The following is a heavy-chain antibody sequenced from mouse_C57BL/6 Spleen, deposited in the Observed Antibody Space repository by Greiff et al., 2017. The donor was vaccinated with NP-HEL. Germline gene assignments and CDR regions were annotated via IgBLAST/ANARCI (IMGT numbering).Heavy chain of an antibody. D-gene: IGHD5-5*01. Sequence: QVQLQQSGAELVRPGASVKLSCKASGYTFTDYSINWVKQRPGQGLEWIARIYPGSGNTYYNEKFKGKATLTADKSSSTAYMQLSSLTSEDSAVEICARTTRGWFAYWGQGTLVTVSA. CDR2: IYPGSGNT. J-gene: IGHJ3*01. V-gene: IGHV1-76*01. CDR1: GYTFTDYS. CDR3: ARTTRGWFAY.